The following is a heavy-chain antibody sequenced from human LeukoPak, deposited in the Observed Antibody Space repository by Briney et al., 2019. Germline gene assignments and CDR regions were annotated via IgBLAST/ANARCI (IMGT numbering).Heavy chain of an antibody. V-gene: IGHV1-58*01. CDR3: AAGVITFGGVIVSLGFDY. Sequence: ASVKVSCKASGFTFTSSAVQWVRQARGQRLEWIGWIVVGSGNTNYAQKFQERVTITRDMSTSTAYMELSSLRSEDTAVYYCAAGVITFGGVIVSLGFDYWGQGTLVTVSS. CDR2: IVVGSGNT. D-gene: IGHD3-16*02. J-gene: IGHJ4*02. CDR1: GFTFTSSA.